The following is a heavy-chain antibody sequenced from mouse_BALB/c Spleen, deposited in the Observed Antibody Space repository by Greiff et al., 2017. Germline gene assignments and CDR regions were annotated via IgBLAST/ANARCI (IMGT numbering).Heavy chain of an antibody. CDR1: GFNIKDYY. D-gene: IGHD2-3*01. CDR3: NAYDGSLAY. Sequence: EVNVEESGPELVRPGASVKLSCTASGFNIKDYYMHWVKQRPEQGLEWIGWIDPENGDTEYAPKFQGKATMTADTSSNTAYLQLSSLTSEDTAVCYCNAYDGSLAYWGQGTLVTVSA. CDR2: IDPENGDT. V-gene: IGHV14-4*02. J-gene: IGHJ3*01.